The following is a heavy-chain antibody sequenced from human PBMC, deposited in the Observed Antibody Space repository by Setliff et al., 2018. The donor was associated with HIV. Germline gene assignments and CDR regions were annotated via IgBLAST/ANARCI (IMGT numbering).Heavy chain of an antibody. Sequence: SVKVSCKASGGTFSSYGISWVRQAPGQGLEWIGGIIPIFGTRNYAQKFQGRVTITADELTSTAYMELSSLRAEDTAVYYCARRVHLTVPAHYYYYYMDVWGKGTTVTVSS. CDR1: GGTFSSYG. V-gene: IGHV1-69*13. CDR2: IIPIFGTR. J-gene: IGHJ6*03. CDR3: ARRVHLTVPAHYYYYYMDV. D-gene: IGHD2-2*01.